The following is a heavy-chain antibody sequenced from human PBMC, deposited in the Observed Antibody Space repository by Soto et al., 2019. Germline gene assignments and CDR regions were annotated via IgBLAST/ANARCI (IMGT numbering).Heavy chain of an antibody. CDR3: PRVRHYGSGSYFEGGYGMDV. D-gene: IGHD3-10*01. V-gene: IGHV1-18*01. Sequence: QVQLVQSGAEVKKPGASAKVSCKASGYTFTSYGISWVRQAPGQGLEWMGWISAYNGNTNYAQKLQGRVTMTTDTPTRTAHMELRSLRSDDTAVYYCPRVRHYGSGSYFEGGYGMDVWGQGTTVTVSS. J-gene: IGHJ6*02. CDR1: GYTFTSYG. CDR2: ISAYNGNT.